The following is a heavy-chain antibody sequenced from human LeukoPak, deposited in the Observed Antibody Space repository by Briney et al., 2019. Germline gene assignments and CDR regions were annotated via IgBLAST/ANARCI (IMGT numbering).Heavy chain of an antibody. CDR3: AKDIAGYGDFPHLGY. D-gene: IGHD4-17*01. V-gene: IGHV3-23*01. CDR2: ISGSGGST. J-gene: IGHJ4*02. Sequence: RASETLSLTCTVSGGSISSGGYYWSWVRQAPGKGLEWVSAISGSGGSTYYADSVKGRFTISRDNSKNTLYLQMNSLRAEDTAVYYCAKDIAGYGDFPHLGYWGQGTLVTASS. CDR1: GGSISSGGYY.